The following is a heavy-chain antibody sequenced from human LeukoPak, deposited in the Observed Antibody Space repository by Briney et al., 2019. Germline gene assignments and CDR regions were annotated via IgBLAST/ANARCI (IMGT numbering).Heavy chain of an antibody. CDR3: AKGGTYSSGWYYFDY. CDR2: TSGSGGST. V-gene: IGHV3-23*01. Sequence: PGGSLRLSCAASGFTFSSYAMSWLRQAPGKGLGWVSTTSGSGGSTNYADSVKGRFTISRDNSKNTLYLQMNSLRAEDTAIYYCAKGGTYSSGWYYFDYWGQGTLVTVSS. J-gene: IGHJ4*02. CDR1: GFTFSSYA. D-gene: IGHD6-19*01.